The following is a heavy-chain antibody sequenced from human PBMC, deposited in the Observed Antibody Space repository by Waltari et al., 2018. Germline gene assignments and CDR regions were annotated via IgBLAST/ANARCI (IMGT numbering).Heavy chain of an antibody. D-gene: IGHD5-18*01. CDR2: IYPGDSNT. CDR3: ARQNIHSYGYGYFDF. V-gene: IGHV5-51*01. CDR1: GSSFAKYW. Sequence: EVQLEQSGAEVKKHGESLKISCNGSGSSFAKYWLGWVRRMAGKGLEWMGVIYPGDSNTKYSLSFQGQVTISADTSISTAYLQWSSLKASDTAIYFCARQNIHSYGYGYFDFWGQGTLVTVSS. J-gene: IGHJ4*02.